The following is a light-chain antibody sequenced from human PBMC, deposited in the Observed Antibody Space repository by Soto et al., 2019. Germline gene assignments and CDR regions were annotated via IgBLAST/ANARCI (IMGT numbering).Light chain of an antibody. CDR2: GAN. CDR3: QQYNNWPRT. J-gene: IGKJ1*01. Sequence: EIVMTQSPATLSVSPGERATLSCRASQSISSNLVWYQQKPGQAPRLLLYGANTRATGIPARFSGSGSGTEFSLTISSLQSEDFAVYYCQQYNNWPRTFGQGTKVEIK. CDR1: QSISSN. V-gene: IGKV3-15*01.